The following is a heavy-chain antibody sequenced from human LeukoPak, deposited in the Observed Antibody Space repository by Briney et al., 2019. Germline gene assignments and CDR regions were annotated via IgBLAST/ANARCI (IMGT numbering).Heavy chain of an antibody. CDR1: GFTFTSSA. Sequence: GPSVNLSCKASGFTFTSSAVQGVRHARGQRLELIVWIVVGSGNTNYAQKFQERVTITRDMSTSLVYMELSSLRSEDTAVYYCAAEAAYYYDSRDAFDVWGQGRMVTVCS. CDR3: AAEAAYYYDSRDAFDV. J-gene: IGHJ3*01. V-gene: IGHV1-58*01. CDR2: IVVGSGNT. D-gene: IGHD3-22*01.